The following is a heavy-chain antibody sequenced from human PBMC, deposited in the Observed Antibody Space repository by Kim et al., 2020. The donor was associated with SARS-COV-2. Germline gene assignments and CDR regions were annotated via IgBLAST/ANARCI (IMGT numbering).Heavy chain of an antibody. V-gene: IGHV7-4-1*02. J-gene: IGHJ3*01. CDR1: RHTFSSYA. CDR2: INTNTEKP. CDR3: ASSMLYGVISAFDL. Sequence: ASVKVSFKASRHTFSSYAMNWVRQAPGQGLEWMGWINTNTEKPTYAQGFTGRFVFSLDTSVSTTYLQISSLKPEDTAVYYCASSMLYGVISAFDLWGQGTKVTVSS. D-gene: IGHD3-16*02.